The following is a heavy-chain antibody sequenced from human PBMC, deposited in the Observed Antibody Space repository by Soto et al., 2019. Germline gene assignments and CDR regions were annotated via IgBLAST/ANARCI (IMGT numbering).Heavy chain of an antibody. V-gene: IGHV1-24*01. D-gene: IGHD3-22*01. CDR1: GYTLTELS. CDR3: ATASDRSSGYSNEYYFDY. J-gene: IGHJ4*02. Sequence: ASVKVSCKVSGYTLTELSMHWVRQAPGKGLEWMGGFDPEDGETIYAQKFQGRVTMTEDTSTDTAYMELSSLRSEDTAVYYCATASDRSSGYSNEYYFDYWGQGTLVTVSS. CDR2: FDPEDGET.